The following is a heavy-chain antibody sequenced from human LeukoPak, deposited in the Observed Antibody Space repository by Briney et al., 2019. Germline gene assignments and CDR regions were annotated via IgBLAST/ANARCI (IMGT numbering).Heavy chain of an antibody. CDR3: ASQEGIAAAGAFDY. CDR1: GGSISSSSYY. CDR2: IYHSGST. J-gene: IGHJ4*02. D-gene: IGHD6-13*01. Sequence: SETLSLTCTVSGGSISSSSYYWGWIRQPPGKGLEWIGSIYHSGSTYYNPSLKSRVTISVDTSKNQFSLKLSSVTAADTAVYYCASQEGIAAAGAFDYWGQGTLVTVSS. V-gene: IGHV4-39*07.